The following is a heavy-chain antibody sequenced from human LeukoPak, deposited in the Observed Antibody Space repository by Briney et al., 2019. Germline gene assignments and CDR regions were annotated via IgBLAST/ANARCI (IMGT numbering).Heavy chain of an antibody. D-gene: IGHD2-2*01. CDR3: ARALSITFYYYYMDV. V-gene: IGHV1-69*06. CDR2: IIPIFGTA. Sequence: SVKVSCKVSGYTLTELSMHWVRQAPGQGLEWMGGIIPIFGTANYAQKFQGRVTITADKSTSTAYMELSSLRSEDTAVYYCARALSITFYYYYMDVWGKGTTVTVSS. CDR1: GYTLTELS. J-gene: IGHJ6*03.